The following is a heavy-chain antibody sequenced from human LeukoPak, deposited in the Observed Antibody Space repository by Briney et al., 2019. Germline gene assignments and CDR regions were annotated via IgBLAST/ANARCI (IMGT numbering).Heavy chain of an antibody. Sequence: PGGSLRLXCAASGFTFSSYWMHWVRQAPGKGLVWVSRINSDGSNTRYADSVKGRFTISRDNAKNTLYVQMNSLRAEDTAVYYCARDRGNDYVFDIWGQGTMVTVSS. J-gene: IGHJ3*02. CDR1: GFTFSSYW. CDR2: INSDGSNT. D-gene: IGHD1-1*01. V-gene: IGHV3-74*01. CDR3: ARDRGNDYVFDI.